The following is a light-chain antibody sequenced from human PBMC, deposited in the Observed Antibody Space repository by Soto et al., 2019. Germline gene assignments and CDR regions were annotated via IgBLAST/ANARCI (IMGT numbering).Light chain of an antibody. CDR2: SAS. V-gene: IGKV1-27*01. J-gene: IGKJ1*01. Sequence: IQMTQSPSSLYASVGDRVIITCRASQGIGNSLAWYQQKAGTVPKLLMHSASTLLSGVPSRFSGSGSGTDFTLTISSLQPEDVATYYCQKYDSAPWTFGQGTKVEIK. CDR1: QGIGNS. CDR3: QKYDSAPWT.